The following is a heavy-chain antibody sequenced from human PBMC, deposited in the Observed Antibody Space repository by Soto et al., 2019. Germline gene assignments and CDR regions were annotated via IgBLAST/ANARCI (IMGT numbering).Heavy chain of an antibody. CDR1: GGSVSSDSHF. J-gene: IGHJ4*02. CDR2: IYYTGST. V-gene: IGHV4-61*01. Sequence: SSETLSLTCTVSGGSVSSDSHFWSWLRQSPGKGLEWIGYIYYTGSTNYSPSLKSRVTMSVDTSKNQFSLELRSVTAADTAVYYCARDSGRDGYNYPPNRGQGTLVTVSS. D-gene: IGHD5-12*01. CDR3: ARDSGRDGYNYPPN.